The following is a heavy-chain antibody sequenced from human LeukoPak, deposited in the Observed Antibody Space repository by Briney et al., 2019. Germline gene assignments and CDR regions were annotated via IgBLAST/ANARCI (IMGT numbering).Heavy chain of an antibody. CDR3: ARSFKAGAFDI. D-gene: IGHD3-10*01. CDR2: IYTSGST. CDR1: GGSVSSGSYY. Sequence: SETLSLTCTVSGGSVSSGSYYWSWIRQPAGKGLEWIGRIYTSGSTNYNPSLKSRVTISVDTSKNRFSLKLSSVTAADTAVYYCARSFKAGAFDIWGQGTMVTVSS. J-gene: IGHJ3*02. V-gene: IGHV4-61*02.